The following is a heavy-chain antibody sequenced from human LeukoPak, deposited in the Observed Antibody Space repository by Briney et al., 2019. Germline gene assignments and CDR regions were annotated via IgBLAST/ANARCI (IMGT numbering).Heavy chain of an antibody. J-gene: IGHJ4*02. CDR2: IISSGATT. D-gene: IGHD4-23*01. V-gene: IGHV3-23*01. Sequence: PGGSLRLSCAASGFTFTHYGMNWVRQAPGKGLEWVSGIISSGATTYYADSVKGRFTISRDNSKNTPYLQMNSLRAEDTAVYYCAKATLRTTVVKGVLDYWGQGTLVTVSS. CDR1: GFTFTHYG. CDR3: AKATLRTTVVKGVLDY.